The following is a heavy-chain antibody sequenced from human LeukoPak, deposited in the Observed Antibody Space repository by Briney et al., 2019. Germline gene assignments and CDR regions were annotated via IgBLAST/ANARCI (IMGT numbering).Heavy chain of an antibody. D-gene: IGHD5-12*01. J-gene: IGHJ4*02. CDR3: ARHGRSGLRRRALDY. V-gene: IGHV4-34*01. Sequence: TSETLSLTCAVYGGSFSGYYWSWIRQPPGKGLEWIGEINHSGSTNYNPSLKSRVTISVDTSKNQFSLKLSSVTAADTAVYYCARHGRSGLRRRALDYWGQGTLVTVSS. CDR2: INHSGST. CDR1: GGSFSGYY.